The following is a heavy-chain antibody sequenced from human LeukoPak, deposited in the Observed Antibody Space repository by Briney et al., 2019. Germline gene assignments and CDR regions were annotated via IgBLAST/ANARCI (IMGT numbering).Heavy chain of an antibody. D-gene: IGHD6-13*01. CDR1: GGSISSGGYY. Sequence: SQTLSLTCTVSGGSISSGGYYWSWIRQHPGKGLEWIGYIYYSGSTYYNPSLKSRVTISVDTSKNQFSLKLSSVTAADTAVYYCARGVESSSWHNSYYYSGMDVGGQGTTSPFSS. CDR3: ARGVESSSWHNSYYYSGMDV. J-gene: IGHJ6*02. V-gene: IGHV4-31*03. CDR2: IYYSGST.